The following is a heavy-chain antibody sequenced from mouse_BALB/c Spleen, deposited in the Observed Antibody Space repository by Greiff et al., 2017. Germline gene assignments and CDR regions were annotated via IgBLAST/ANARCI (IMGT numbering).Heavy chain of an antibody. D-gene: IGHD2-3*01. CDR1: GFTFTDYY. J-gene: IGHJ3*01. CDR3: ARDGEYDGLVGVAY. Sequence: DVMLVESGGGLVQPGGSLRLSCATSGFTFTDYYMSWVRQPPGKALEWLGFIRNKANGYTTEYSASVKGRFTISRDNSQSILYLQMNTLRAEDSATYYCARDGEYDGLVGVAYWGQGTLVTVSA. CDR2: IRNKANGYTT. V-gene: IGHV7-3*02.